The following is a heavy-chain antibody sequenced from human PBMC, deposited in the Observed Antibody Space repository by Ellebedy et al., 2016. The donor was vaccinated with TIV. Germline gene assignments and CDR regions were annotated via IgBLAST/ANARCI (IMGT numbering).Heavy chain of an antibody. D-gene: IGHD3-22*01. J-gene: IGHJ3*02. V-gene: IGHV1-8*01. CDR2: MNPNSGNT. CDR1: GYTFTSFD. Sequence: AASVKVSCKASGYTFTSFDINWVRQVTGQGLEWMGWMNPNSGNTGYAQKFQGRVTMTRNTSITTAYMELSSLRSEDTTVYYCARGGHYYYSNGYLNMAFDIWGQGTMVTVSS. CDR3: ARGGHYYYSNGYLNMAFDI.